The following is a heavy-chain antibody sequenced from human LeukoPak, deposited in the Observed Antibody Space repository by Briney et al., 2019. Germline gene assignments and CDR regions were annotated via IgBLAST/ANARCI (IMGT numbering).Heavy chain of an antibody. J-gene: IGHJ4*02. V-gene: IGHV4-34*01. D-gene: IGHD6-13*01. CDR1: GGSFSGYY. Sequence: SETLSLTCAVYGGSFSGYYWSWIRRPPGKGLEWIGEINHSGSTNYNPSLKSRVTISVDTSKNQFSLKLSSVTAADTAVYYCARGLTRIAAAGRREYYFDYWGQGTLVTVSS. CDR2: INHSGST. CDR3: ARGLTRIAAAGRREYYFDY.